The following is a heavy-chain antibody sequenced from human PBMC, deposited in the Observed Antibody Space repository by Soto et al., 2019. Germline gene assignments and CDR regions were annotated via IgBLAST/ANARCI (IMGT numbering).Heavy chain of an antibody. D-gene: IGHD6-6*01. J-gene: IGHJ4*02. CDR3: AGVAARGGDYYFDY. CDR1: GFTFSSYG. Sequence: GGSLRLSCAASGFTFSSYGMHWVRQAPGKGLEWVAVIWYDGSNKYYADSVKGRFTISRDNSKNTLYLQMNSLRAEDVAVYYCAGVAARGGDYYFDYWGQGTLVTVSS. CDR2: IWYDGSNK. V-gene: IGHV3-33*01.